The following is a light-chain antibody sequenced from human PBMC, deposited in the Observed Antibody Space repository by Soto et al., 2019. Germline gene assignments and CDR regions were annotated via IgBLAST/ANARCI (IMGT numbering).Light chain of an antibody. Sequence: SALTQPRSVSGSPGQSVAISCTGTTSDVGGYDYVSWHQQHPGKAPELIIFDVSKRPSGVPGRFSGSKSGNTASLTVSGLQAEDEADYFCCSYAGDFYVFGSGTKVTVL. J-gene: IGLJ1*01. CDR2: DVS. CDR3: CSYAGDFYV. V-gene: IGLV2-11*01. CDR1: TSDVGGYDY.